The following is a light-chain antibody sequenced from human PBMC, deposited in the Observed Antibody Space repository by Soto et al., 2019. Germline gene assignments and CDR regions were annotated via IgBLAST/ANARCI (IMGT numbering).Light chain of an antibody. CDR1: SSDVGGYNY. V-gene: IGLV2-14*01. J-gene: IGLJ1*01. CDR3: SSYTSSTTEV. CDR2: DVS. Sequence: ALTQPASVSGSPGQSITISCTGTSSDVGGYNYVSWYQQHPGKAPKLMIYDVSSRPSGVSNRFSGSKSGNTASLTISGLQAEDEADYYCSSYTSSTTEVFGTGTKVTV.